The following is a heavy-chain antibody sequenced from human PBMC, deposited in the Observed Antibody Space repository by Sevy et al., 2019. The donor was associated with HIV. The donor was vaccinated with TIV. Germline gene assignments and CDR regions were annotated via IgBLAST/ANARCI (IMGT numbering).Heavy chain of an antibody. J-gene: IGHJ3*02. Sequence: ASVKVSCKDSGYTFTGYYMHWVRQAPGQGLEWMGWINPNSGGTNYAQKFQGRVTMTRDTSISTAYMELSRLRSDDTAVYYCAREGLSGYDAFDIWGQGTMVTVS. D-gene: IGHD5-12*01. CDR3: AREGLSGYDAFDI. V-gene: IGHV1-2*02. CDR1: GYTFTGYY. CDR2: INPNSGGT.